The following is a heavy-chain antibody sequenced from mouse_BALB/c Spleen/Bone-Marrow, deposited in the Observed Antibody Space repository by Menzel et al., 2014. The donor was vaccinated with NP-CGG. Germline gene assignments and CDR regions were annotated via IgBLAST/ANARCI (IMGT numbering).Heavy chain of an antibody. J-gene: IGHJ2*01. Sequence: EVQLQQSGAELVKPGASVKLSCTASGFNIKDTYMHWVKQRSEQGLEWIGRIDPANGNTKYDPKFQGKATITADTSSNTAYLQLSSLTSEDTAVYYCARYYYGYYFDYWGQGTTLTVSS. CDR1: GFNIKDTY. V-gene: IGHV14-3*02. D-gene: IGHD1-1*01. CDR3: ARYYYGYYFDY. CDR2: IDPANGNT.